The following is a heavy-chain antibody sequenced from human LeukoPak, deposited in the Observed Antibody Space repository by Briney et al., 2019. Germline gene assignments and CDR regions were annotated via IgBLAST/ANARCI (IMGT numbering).Heavy chain of an antibody. CDR2: TRYDGSNK. CDR1: GFTFSSYG. Sequence: GGSLRLSCAASGFTFSSYGMYWVRQAPGKGLEWVAFTRYDGSNKYYADSVKGRFTISRDNARNSLYLQMNSLRAEDTAVYYCARDPGTTQTLHDAFDIWGQGTMVTVSS. J-gene: IGHJ3*02. V-gene: IGHV3-30*02. D-gene: IGHD1-7*01. CDR3: ARDPGTTQTLHDAFDI.